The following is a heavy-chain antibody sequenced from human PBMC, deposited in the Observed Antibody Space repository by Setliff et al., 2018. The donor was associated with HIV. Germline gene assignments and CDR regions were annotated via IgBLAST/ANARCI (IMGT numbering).Heavy chain of an antibody. CDR2: INPNSGAT. CDR3: ALASIVSTARWNH. D-gene: IGHD1-26*01. V-gene: IGHV1-2*02. Sequence: ASVKVSCKASGYTFSGYYLHWVRRAPGQGLEWMGWINPNSGATNYAQNFPGRVTMTRDTSISTAYMDLSSLTSDDTAVYYCALASIVSTARWNHWGRGTLVTSPQ. J-gene: IGHJ5*02. CDR1: GYTFSGYY.